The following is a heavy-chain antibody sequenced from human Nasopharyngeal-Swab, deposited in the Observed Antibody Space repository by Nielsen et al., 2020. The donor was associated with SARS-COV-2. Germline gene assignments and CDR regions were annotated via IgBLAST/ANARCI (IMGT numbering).Heavy chain of an antibody. Sequence: GGSLRLSCAASGFTFSNYGMHWVRQAPGKGLEWVAVISYDGSNEYYADFVKGRFTISRDNAKNTLYLQMNSLRAEDTAVYYCARDVGGRDNYWGQGALVTVSS. V-gene: IGHV3-30*03. J-gene: IGHJ4*02. CDR2: ISYDGSNE. D-gene: IGHD2-15*01. CDR3: ARDVGGRDNY. CDR1: GFTFSNYG.